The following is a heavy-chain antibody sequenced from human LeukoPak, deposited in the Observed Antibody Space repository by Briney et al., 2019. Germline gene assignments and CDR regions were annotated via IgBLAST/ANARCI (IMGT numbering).Heavy chain of an antibody. CDR1: GYTFTSYY. V-gene: IGHV1-46*01. J-gene: IGHJ4*02. CDR3: ARGGVGGDYGDPPPDY. D-gene: IGHD4-17*01. CDR2: INPSGGSI. Sequence: ASVKVSCKASGYTFTSYYMHWVRQAPGQGLEWMGIINPSGGSISYAQKFQGRVTMTRDTSTSTVYMELSSLRSEDTAVYYCARGGVGGDYGDPPPDYWGQGTLVTVSS.